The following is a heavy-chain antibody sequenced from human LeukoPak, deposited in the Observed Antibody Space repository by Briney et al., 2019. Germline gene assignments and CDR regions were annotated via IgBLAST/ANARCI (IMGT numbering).Heavy chain of an antibody. CDR3: ATSNWNDDRYFDY. J-gene: IGHJ4*02. D-gene: IGHD1-1*01. CDR1: GFTFSSYS. CDR2: ISSSSSTI. V-gene: IGHV3-48*01. Sequence: GGSLRLSCAASGFTFSSYSMNWVRQAPGKGLEWVSYISSSSSTIYYADSVKGRFTISRDNAKNSLYLQMNSLRAEDTALYYCATSNWNDDRYFDYWGQGTLVTVSS.